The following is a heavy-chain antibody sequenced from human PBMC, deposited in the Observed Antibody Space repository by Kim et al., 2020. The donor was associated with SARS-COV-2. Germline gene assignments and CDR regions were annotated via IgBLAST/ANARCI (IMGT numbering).Heavy chain of an antibody. J-gene: IGHJ6*02. D-gene: IGHD4-17*01. Sequence: GGSLRLSCAASGFTFSSYWMHWVRQAPGKGLVWVSRINSDGSSTSYADSVKGRFTISRDNAKNTLYLQMNSLRAEDTAVYYCARDFGRGYGEYYYYYGMDVWGQGTTVTVSS. CDR3: ARDFGRGYGEYYYYYGMDV. CDR1: GFTFSSYW. CDR2: INSDGSST. V-gene: IGHV3-74*01.